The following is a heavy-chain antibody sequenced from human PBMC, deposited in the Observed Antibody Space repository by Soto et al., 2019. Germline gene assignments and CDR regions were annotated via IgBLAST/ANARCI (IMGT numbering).Heavy chain of an antibody. CDR3: ARQSLDISTGDYPFHY. D-gene: IGHD3-9*01. V-gene: IGHV2-70*04. CDR2: IDWDDDK. J-gene: IGHJ4*02. CDR1: WCSPSTSGKR. Sequence: PTPVDPPQTPRLTCTLSWCSPSTSGKRVSRIRQPPGKALEWLARIDWDDDKLYSASLKTRLTISKDTSKNQVVLTMTNMDPVDTATYYCARQSLDISTGDYPFHYWGQGALVTVSS.